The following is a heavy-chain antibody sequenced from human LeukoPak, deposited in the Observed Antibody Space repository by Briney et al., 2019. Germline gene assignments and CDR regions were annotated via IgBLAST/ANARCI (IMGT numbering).Heavy chain of an antibody. CDR1: GYSFTSYW. Sequence: GESLKISCKGSGYSFTSYWIGWVRQMPGKGLEWMGIIYSGDSDTRYSPSFQGQVTISADKSISTAYLQWSSLKASDTAMYYCARHPPCSGGSCYFQGVAFDIWGQGTMVTVSS. CDR3: ARHPPCSGGSCYFQGVAFDI. CDR2: IYSGDSDT. D-gene: IGHD2-15*01. V-gene: IGHV5-51*01. J-gene: IGHJ3*02.